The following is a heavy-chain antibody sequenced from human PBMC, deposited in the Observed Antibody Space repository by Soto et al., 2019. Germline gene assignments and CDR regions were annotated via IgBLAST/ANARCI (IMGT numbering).Heavy chain of an antibody. D-gene: IGHD5-12*01. V-gene: IGHV4-34*01. Sequence: QVQLQQWGAGLLKPSETLSLNCAVTGGSLSGYYWSWIRQPPGKGLEWIGEVKDGGHTNYSPSLRGRVTMSSDTPNRQFSPRLNSVTAADTGVYYCAGGQEGVVATHWDQGSLVTVSS. CDR2: VKDGGHT. CDR1: GGSLSGYY. J-gene: IGHJ4*02. CDR3: AGGQEGVVATH.